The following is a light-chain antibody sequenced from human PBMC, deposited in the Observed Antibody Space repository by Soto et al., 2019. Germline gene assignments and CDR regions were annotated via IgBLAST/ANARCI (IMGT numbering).Light chain of an antibody. J-gene: IGKJ5*01. Sequence: VLPQCPGTLSFFLGERATLSCRASHGLTRGCVAWCQRELGLAPRLLIYSASSRATGIPDRLSGSASATDLALTIRRLEPEDFAVYSCHQDGRAPPDTFGPGTRPES. V-gene: IGKV3-20*01. CDR2: SAS. CDR3: HQDGRAPPDT. CDR1: HGLTRGC.